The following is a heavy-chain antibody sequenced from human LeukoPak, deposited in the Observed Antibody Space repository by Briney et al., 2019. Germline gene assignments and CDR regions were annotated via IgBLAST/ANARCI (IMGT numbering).Heavy chain of an antibody. Sequence: PSETLSLTCTVSGCSISSSNYYWGWIRQPPGKGLEWIGSMYYSGNTDYNPSLKSRVTISVDTSKNQFSLKVNSVTAADTAVYYCARTLGWASSRYPFDGWGQGTLVTVSS. CDR1: GCSISSSNYY. CDR2: MYYSGNT. V-gene: IGHV4-39*01. J-gene: IGHJ4*02. CDR3: ARTLGWASSRYPFDG. D-gene: IGHD3-16*02.